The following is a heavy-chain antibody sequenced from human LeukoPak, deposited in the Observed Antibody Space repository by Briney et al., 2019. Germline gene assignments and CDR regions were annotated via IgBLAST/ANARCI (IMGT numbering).Heavy chain of an antibody. J-gene: IGHJ4*02. CDR3: AKTNHYGDSIDY. CDR1: GFTFSSYG. V-gene: IGHV3-30*02. Sequence: GGSLRLSCAASGFTFSSYGMHWVRQAPGKGLEWVAFIQYDGSNKYYADSVKGRFTISRDNSKNTLYLQMSSLRAEDTAVYYCAKTNHYGDSIDYWGQGTLVTVSS. D-gene: IGHD4-17*01. CDR2: IQYDGSNK.